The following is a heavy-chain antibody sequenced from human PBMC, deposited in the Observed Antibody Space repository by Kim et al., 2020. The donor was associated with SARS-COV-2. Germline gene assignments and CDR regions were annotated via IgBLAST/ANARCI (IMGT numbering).Heavy chain of an antibody. CDR2: ISSSSSYI. Sequence: GGSLRLSCAASGFTLSSYSMNWVRQAPGKGLEWVSSISSSSSYIYYADSVKGRFTISRDNAKNSLYLQMNSLRAEDTAVYYCATQRGVWFGEFTDAFDIWGQGTMVTVSS. J-gene: IGHJ3*02. D-gene: IGHD3-10*01. V-gene: IGHV3-21*01. CDR1: GFTLSSYS. CDR3: ATQRGVWFGEFTDAFDI.